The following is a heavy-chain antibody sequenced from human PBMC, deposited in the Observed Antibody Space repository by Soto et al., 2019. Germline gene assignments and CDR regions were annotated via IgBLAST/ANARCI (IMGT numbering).Heavy chain of an antibody. CDR1: GYSIDNGYY. J-gene: IGHJ3*01. CDR2: FYRSGNT. CDR3: AGGENDAFDF. V-gene: IGHV4-38-2*01. Sequence: PSETLSLTCAVSGYSIDNGYYWGWIRQPPGKRLEWIGSFYRSGNTYYNPSLKSRVTISVDTSKNQFSLKLISVTAADTAVYYCAGGENDAFDFWGQGTMVTVSS.